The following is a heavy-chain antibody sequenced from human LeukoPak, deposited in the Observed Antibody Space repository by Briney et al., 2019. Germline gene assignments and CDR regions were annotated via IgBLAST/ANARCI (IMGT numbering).Heavy chain of an antibody. V-gene: IGHV3-23*01. J-gene: IGHJ4*02. D-gene: IGHD5-12*01. CDR1: GFTFSSYA. CDR2: ISGSGYST. CDR3: AKEAGYSGYDYPDY. Sequence: GSLRLSCAASGFTFSSYAMSWVRQAPGKGLDGVSAISGSGYSTYYADSVKGRFTISRDNSKNTLYLQMNSLRAEDTAVYYCAKEAGYSGYDYPDYWGQGTLVTVSS.